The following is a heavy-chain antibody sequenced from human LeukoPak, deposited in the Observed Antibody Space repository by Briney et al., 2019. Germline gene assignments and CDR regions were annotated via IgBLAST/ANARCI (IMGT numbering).Heavy chain of an antibody. Sequence: GESLKISCTGSGYSFTHYWIAWVRQMPGKGLEWMGIIYPGDSDTRYSPSFQGQVTISADKSISTAYLQWSSLRASDTAMYYCARLMLSNWFDPWGQGTLVTVSS. J-gene: IGHJ5*02. D-gene: IGHD2/OR15-2a*01. V-gene: IGHV5-51*01. CDR3: ARLMLSNWFDP. CDR1: GYSFTHYW. CDR2: IYPGDSDT.